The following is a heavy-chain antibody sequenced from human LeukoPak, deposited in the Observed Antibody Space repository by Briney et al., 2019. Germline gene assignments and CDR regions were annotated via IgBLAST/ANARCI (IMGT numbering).Heavy chain of an antibody. J-gene: IGHJ4*02. CDR2: IYYSGST. Sequence: SETLSLTCTVSGGSISSGGYYWCWIRQHPGKGLEWIGYIYYSGSTYYNPSLKSRVTISVGTSKNQFSLKLSSVTAADTAVYYCARGGDYDILTGYYIPPYFDYWGREPWSPSPQ. D-gene: IGHD3-9*01. CDR1: GGSISSGGYY. V-gene: IGHV4-31*03. CDR3: ARGGDYDILTGYYIPPYFDY.